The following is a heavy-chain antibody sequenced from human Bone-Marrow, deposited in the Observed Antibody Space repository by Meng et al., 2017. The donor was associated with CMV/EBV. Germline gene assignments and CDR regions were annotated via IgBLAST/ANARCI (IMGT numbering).Heavy chain of an antibody. D-gene: IGHD3-3*01. J-gene: IGHJ4*02. V-gene: IGHV4-34*01. CDR1: GGSCSGYY. CDR2: INHSGST. Sequence: YGGSCSGYYWSWIRQHPGKGLEWIGEINHSGSTNYNPSLKSRVTISVDTSKNQFSLKLSSVTAADTAVYYCARVTYDFWSGYRPYDYWGQGTLVTVSS. CDR3: ARVTYDFWSGYRPYDY.